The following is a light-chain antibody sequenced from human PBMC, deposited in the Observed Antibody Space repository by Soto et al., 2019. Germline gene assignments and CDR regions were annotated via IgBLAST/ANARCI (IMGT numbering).Light chain of an antibody. CDR2: GAS. V-gene: IGKV3-15*01. CDR3: QQYNDWPLPT. J-gene: IGKJ4*01. CDR1: RSVITN. Sequence: EIVMTQSPATLFVSPGERVTLSCRASRSVITNLAWYQHKPGQAPRLLIYGASTSAADIAARFSGSGSGTEFTLTISSLQSEDFAFYYCQQYNDWPLPTFGGGTKVEIK.